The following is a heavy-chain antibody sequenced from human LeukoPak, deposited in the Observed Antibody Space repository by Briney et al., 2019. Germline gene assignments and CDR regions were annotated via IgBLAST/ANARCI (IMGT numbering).Heavy chain of an antibody. J-gene: IGHJ3*02. Sequence: GGSLRLSCAASGFTFSSYAMSWVRQAPGKGLEWVSAISGSGGSTYYADSVKGRFTISRDNSKNTLYLQMNSLRAEDTAVYYCAKDQSKGDGYNFRQIKDAFDIWGQGTMVTVSS. CDR1: GFTFSSYA. CDR3: AKDQSKGDGYNFRQIKDAFDI. D-gene: IGHD5-24*01. CDR2: ISGSGGST. V-gene: IGHV3-23*01.